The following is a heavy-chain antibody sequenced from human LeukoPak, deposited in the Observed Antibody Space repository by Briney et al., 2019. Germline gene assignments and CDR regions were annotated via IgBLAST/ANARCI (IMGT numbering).Heavy chain of an antibody. CDR1: GGSISSGDYY. Sequence: NPSETLSLTCTVSGGSISSGDYYWSWIRQPPGKGLEWIGEINHSGSTNYNPSLKSRVTISVDTSKNQFSLKLSSVTAADTAVYYCARKKVLLWFGRPPFFGYWGQGTLVTVSS. D-gene: IGHD3-10*01. CDR3: ARKKVLLWFGRPPFFGY. J-gene: IGHJ4*02. CDR2: INHSGST. V-gene: IGHV4-39*07.